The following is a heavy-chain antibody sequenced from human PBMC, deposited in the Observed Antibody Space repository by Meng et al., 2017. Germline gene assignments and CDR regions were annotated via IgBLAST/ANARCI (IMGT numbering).Heavy chain of an antibody. Sequence: SLKISCASSVFTSDDYAMHWVRQAPGKGLEWVSGISWNSGSIGYADSVKGRFTISRDNAKNSLYLQMNSLRAEDTALYYCAKDGYCSSTSCYFSYYYYGMDVWGQGTTVTVSS. CDR1: VFTSDDYA. V-gene: IGHV3-9*02. CDR2: ISWNSGSI. D-gene: IGHD2-2*01. J-gene: IGHJ6*02. CDR3: AKDGYCSSTSCYFSYYYYGMDV.